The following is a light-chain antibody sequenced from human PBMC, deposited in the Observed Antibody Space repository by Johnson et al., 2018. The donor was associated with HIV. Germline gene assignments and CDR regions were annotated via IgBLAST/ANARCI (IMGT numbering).Light chain of an antibody. CDR3: GTWDSSLTAYV. V-gene: IGLV1-51*02. Sequence: QSVLTQPPSVSAAPGQKVTISCSGSSSNIGNNYVSWYQQLPGTAPKLLIYKNNERPSGIPDRFSGSKSGTSATLGITGLQTGDGADYYCGTWDSSLTAYVFGTGTKVTVL. CDR1: SSNIGNNY. CDR2: KNN. J-gene: IGLJ1*01.